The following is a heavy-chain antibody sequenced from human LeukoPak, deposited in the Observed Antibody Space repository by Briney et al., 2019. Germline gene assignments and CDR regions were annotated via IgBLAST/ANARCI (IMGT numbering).Heavy chain of an antibody. CDR3: AAGTDYGKY. Sequence: ASVKVSCKASGYTFSDHHIHWVQQAPGKGPKWMGRVDPEDGEVIYAEKFQGRVTMTADTSIDTAYMEVTSLRFEDTAIYYCAAGTDYGKYWGQGTLVTVSS. J-gene: IGHJ1*01. V-gene: IGHV1-69-2*01. D-gene: IGHD4-17*01. CDR2: VDPEDGEV. CDR1: GYTFSDHH.